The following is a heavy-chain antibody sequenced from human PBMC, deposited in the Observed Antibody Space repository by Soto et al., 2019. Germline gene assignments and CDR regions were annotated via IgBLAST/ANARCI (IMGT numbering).Heavy chain of an antibody. Sequence: PSETLSLTCTVSGDSISSHYWSWIRQPPGKGLEWIGYIYYSGSPKYNPSLKSRVTISVDTSKNQFSLKLSSVTAADTAVYYCARAYYDFWSGSVYYYMDVWGKGTTVTVSS. CDR1: GDSISSHY. V-gene: IGHV4-59*11. CDR2: IYYSGSP. CDR3: ARAYYDFWSGSVYYYMDV. J-gene: IGHJ6*03. D-gene: IGHD3-3*01.